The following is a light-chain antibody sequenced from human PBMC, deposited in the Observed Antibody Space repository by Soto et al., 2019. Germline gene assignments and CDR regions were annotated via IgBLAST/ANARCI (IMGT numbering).Light chain of an antibody. CDR3: QSYDSSLSVYV. Sequence: QSVLAQPPSMSGAPGQKVTISCTGSNSKIGAGYDVHWYQQLPGTAPKLLIYGNSNRPSGVPDRFSGSKSGTSASLAITGLQAEDEADYYCQSYDSSLSVYVFGTGTKVTVL. V-gene: IGLV1-40*01. CDR2: GNS. CDR1: NSKIGAGYD. J-gene: IGLJ1*01.